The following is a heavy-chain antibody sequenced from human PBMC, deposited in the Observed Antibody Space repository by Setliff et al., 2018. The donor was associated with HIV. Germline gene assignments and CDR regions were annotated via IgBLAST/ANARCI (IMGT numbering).Heavy chain of an antibody. CDR1: GGSFNGYY. CDR3: ARGRDDYNYDPFDI. V-gene: IGHV4-34*01. Sequence: LSLTCAVYGGSFNGYYWSWIRQPPGKGLEWIGEVNHSGSTNYNPSLKSRVTISVDTSKNQFSLKLSSVTAADTAVYYCARGRDDYNYDPFDIWGQGTMVTV. CDR2: VNHSGST. D-gene: IGHD4-4*01. J-gene: IGHJ3*02.